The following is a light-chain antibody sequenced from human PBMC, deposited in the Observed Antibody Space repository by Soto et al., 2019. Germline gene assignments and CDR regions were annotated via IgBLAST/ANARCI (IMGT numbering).Light chain of an antibody. J-gene: IGLJ2*01. Sequence: QLVLTQSPSASASLGASVKLTCTLSSGYSSYAIAWHQQQPEKGPRYLMKVNSDGSHKKGDGIPDRFSGSSSGAERHLTISSLQSEDEADYYCQTWGTGPVVFGGGTKLTVL. CDR2: VNSDGSH. CDR1: SGYSSYA. V-gene: IGLV4-69*01. CDR3: QTWGTGPVV.